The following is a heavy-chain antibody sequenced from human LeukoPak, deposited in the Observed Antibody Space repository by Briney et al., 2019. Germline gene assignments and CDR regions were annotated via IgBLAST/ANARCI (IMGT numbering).Heavy chain of an antibody. V-gene: IGHV3-21*01. CDR1: GFTFSSYS. CDR3: ARDGITMVRGVIITFDAFDI. CDR2: ISSSSSYI. J-gene: IGHJ3*02. Sequence: GGSLRLSCAASGFTFSSYSMNWVRQAPGKGLEWVSSISSSSSYIYYADSVKGRFTISRDNAKNSLYLQMNSLRAEDTAVYYCARDGITMVRGVIITFDAFDIWGQGTMVTVSS. D-gene: IGHD3-10*01.